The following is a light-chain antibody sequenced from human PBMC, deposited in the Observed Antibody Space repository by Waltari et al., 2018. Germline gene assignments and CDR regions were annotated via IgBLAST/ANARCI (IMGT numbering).Light chain of an antibody. J-gene: IGLJ3*02. CDR1: SLRTSY. Sequence: SSELTQDPAVSVALGQTVRITCQGDSLRTSYASWYQLKPGQAPVLVIYGKDKRPSGIPDRISGYSSGPTSSLTITGAQAEDEADYYCSSRNDRANQVVFAGGTKVTVL. V-gene: IGLV3-19*01. CDR2: GKD. CDR3: SSRNDRANQVV.